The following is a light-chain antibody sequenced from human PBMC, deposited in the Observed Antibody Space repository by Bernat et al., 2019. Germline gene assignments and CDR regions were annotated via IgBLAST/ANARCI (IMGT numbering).Light chain of an antibody. CDR1: QSIRRW. V-gene: IGKV1-5*03. CDR2: EAS. Sequence: DVQMTQSPSTLSASVGDRVTITCRASQSIRRWLAWYQQKPGKVPILLIYEASTLKSGVPSRFSGSGSGTEFTLTISSLQPDDFATYYCQQYNTYSWTFRQGTKVEI. J-gene: IGKJ1*01. CDR3: QQYNTYSWT.